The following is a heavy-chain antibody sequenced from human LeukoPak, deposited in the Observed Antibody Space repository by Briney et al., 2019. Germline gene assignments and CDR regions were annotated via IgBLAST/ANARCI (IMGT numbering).Heavy chain of an antibody. CDR3: AKDWSGSYSFDY. Sequence: PGRSLRLSCAASGFTFSSYGMHWVRQAPGKGLEWVAVIWYGGSNKYYADSVKGRFTISRDNSKNTLYLQMNSLRAEDTAVYHCAKDWSGSYSFDYWGQGTLVTVSS. V-gene: IGHV3-30*18. CDR2: IWYGGSNK. J-gene: IGHJ4*02. D-gene: IGHD1-26*01. CDR1: GFTFSSYG.